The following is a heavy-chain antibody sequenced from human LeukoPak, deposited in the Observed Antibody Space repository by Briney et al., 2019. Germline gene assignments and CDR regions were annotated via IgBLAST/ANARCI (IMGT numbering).Heavy chain of an antibody. CDR3: AKGAPHLNFDY. CDR2: IGGSGGTT. Sequence: QSGGSLRLSCAASGFTFSSYAMSWVRQVPGEGLEWVSAIGGSGGTTYYADSVKGRFTISRDNSKNTLYLQMNSLRAEDTAVYYCAKGAPHLNFDYWGQGTLVTVSS. CDR1: GFTFSSYA. V-gene: IGHV3-23*01. J-gene: IGHJ4*02.